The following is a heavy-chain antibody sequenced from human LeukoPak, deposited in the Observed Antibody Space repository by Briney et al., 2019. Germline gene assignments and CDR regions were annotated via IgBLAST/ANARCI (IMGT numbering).Heavy chain of an antibody. CDR3: ARHSPYGSGSLSWFDP. Sequence: PSETLSLTCTVSGGSISSSTYHWGWIRQPPGKGLEWIGSIYYRGSTYYNPSLKSRITISVATSKNQFSLKLSSVTAADTAVYYCARHSPYGSGSLSWFDPWGQGTLVTVSS. D-gene: IGHD3-10*01. J-gene: IGHJ5*02. V-gene: IGHV4-39*01. CDR1: GGSISSSTYH. CDR2: IYYRGST.